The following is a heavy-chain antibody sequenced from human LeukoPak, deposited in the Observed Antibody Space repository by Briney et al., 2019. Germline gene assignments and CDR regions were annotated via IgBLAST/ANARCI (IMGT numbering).Heavy chain of an antibody. Sequence: SETLSLTCTVSGGSISSGGYYWSWIRQHPGKGLEWIGYIYYSGSTYYNPSLKSRVTISVDTSKNQFSLKLSSVTAADTAVYYCARDGRFLEWLPTSHYYYMDVWGKGTTVTVSS. CDR1: GGSISSGGYY. J-gene: IGHJ6*03. D-gene: IGHD3-3*01. CDR3: ARDGRFLEWLPTSHYYYMDV. CDR2: IYYSGST. V-gene: IGHV4-31*03.